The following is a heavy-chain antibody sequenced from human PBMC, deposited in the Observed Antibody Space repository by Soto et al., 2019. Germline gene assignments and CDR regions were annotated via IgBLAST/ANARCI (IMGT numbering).Heavy chain of an antibody. CDR3: ARSGGRDFWSDSDG. Sequence: QVQLQESGPGLVKPSETLSLTCTVSGVSISTYYWSWIRQPPGKGLEWIGYVFNGGSTTYNPSLKSRVTIAVDMSKNQFSLRMTSVTAADTAVYYCARSGGRDFWSDSDGRGQGILVSVSS. CDR1: GVSISTYY. CDR2: VFNGGST. V-gene: IGHV4-59*13. D-gene: IGHD3-3*01. J-gene: IGHJ4*02.